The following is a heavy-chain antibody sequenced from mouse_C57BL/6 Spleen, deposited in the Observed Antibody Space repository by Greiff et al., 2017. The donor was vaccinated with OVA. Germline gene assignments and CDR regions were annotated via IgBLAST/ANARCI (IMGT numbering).Heavy chain of an antibody. CDR2: IDPENGDT. J-gene: IGHJ3*01. Sequence: EVQLQESGAELVRPGASVKLSCTASGFNIKDDYMHWVKQRPEQGLEWIGWIDPENGDTEYASKFQGKATITADTSSNTAYLQLSSLTSEDTAVYYCTTPPEPGQLRLRKLFAYWGQGTLVTVSA. D-gene: IGHD3-2*02. V-gene: IGHV14-4*01. CDR3: TTPPEPGQLRLRKLFAY. CDR1: GFNIKDDY.